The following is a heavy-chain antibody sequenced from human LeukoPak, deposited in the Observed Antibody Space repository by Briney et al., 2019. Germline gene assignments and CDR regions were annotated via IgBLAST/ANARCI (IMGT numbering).Heavy chain of an antibody. CDR3: ARDPGNYYGMDV. V-gene: IGHV3-23*01. CDR2: ISSSDDST. Sequence: GGSLRLSCAASGFTFSNYAMSWVRQAPGKGLEWVSSISSSDDSTYYADSVKGRFTISRDNAKNSLYLQMNSLRAEDTAVYYCARDPGNYYGMDVWGQGTTVTVSS. CDR1: GFTFSNYA. J-gene: IGHJ6*02.